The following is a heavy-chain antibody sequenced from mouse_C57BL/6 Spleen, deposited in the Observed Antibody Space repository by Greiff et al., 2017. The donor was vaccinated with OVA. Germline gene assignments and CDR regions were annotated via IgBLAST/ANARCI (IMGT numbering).Heavy chain of an antibody. CDR3: ARLTPYWYFDV. V-gene: IGHV3-8*01. CDR2: ISYSGST. D-gene: IGHD4-1*01. CDR1: GYSLTSDY. Sequence: VQLQQSGPGLAKPSQTLSLPCSVTGYSLTSDYWNWIRKFPGNKLEYMGYISYSGSTYYNPSLKSRISITRDTSKNQYYLQLNSVTTEDTATYYCARLTPYWYFDVWGTGTTVTVSS. J-gene: IGHJ1*03.